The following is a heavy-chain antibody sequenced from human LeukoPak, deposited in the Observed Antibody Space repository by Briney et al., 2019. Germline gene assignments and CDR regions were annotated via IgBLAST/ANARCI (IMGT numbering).Heavy chain of an antibody. CDR3: AREGGSGWPSDGMDV. Sequence: SETLSLTCTVSGGSISSYYWSWIRQPPGKGLEWIGYIYYGGSTNYNPSLKSRVTISVDTSKNQFSLKLSSVTAADTAVYYCAREGGSGWPSDGMDVWGQGTTVTVSS. CDR2: IYYGGST. J-gene: IGHJ6*02. V-gene: IGHV4-59*01. D-gene: IGHD6-19*01. CDR1: GGSISSYY.